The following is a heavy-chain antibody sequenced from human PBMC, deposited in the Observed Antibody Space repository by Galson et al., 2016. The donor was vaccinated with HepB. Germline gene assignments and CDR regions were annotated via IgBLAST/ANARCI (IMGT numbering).Heavy chain of an antibody. D-gene: IGHD2-21*02. V-gene: IGHV3-23*01. Sequence: SLRLSCAASGFTFSIYAMDWVRQAPGKGLEWVSSVSGGEGRTFYADSVKGRFTISRDKSQDTLYLQMNGLRAEDTAVYYCAKRGDMYSYGMDVWGQGTTGTVSS. CDR3: AKRGDMYSYGMDV. CDR2: VSGGEGRT. CDR1: GFTFSIYA. J-gene: IGHJ6*02.